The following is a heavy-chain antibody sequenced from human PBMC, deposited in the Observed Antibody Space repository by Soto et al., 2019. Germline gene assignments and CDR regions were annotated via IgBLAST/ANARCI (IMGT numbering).Heavy chain of an antibody. CDR2: IRSKANSYAT. V-gene: IGHV3-73*01. D-gene: IGHD2-8*01. J-gene: IGHJ6*03. Sequence: GGSLRLSCAASGFTFSGSAMHWVRQASGKGLEWVGRIRSKANSYATAYAASVKGRFTISRDDSKNTAYLQMNSLKTEDTAVYYCAGRYCTNGVCYTNYYYYIDVWGKGTTVTVSS. CDR1: GFTFSGSA. CDR3: AGRYCTNGVCYTNYYYYIDV.